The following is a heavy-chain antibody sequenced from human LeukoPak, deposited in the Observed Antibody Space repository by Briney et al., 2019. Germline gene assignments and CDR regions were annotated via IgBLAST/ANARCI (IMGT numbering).Heavy chain of an antibody. CDR1: GFTFSSYA. CDR3: AKGPSSISWFDY. Sequence: GGSLRLSCAASGFTFSSYAMHWVRQAPGKGLEWVAVISYDGSNKYYADSVKGRFTISRDSSKNTLYLQMNSLRAEDTAVYYCAKGPSSISWFDYWGQGTLVTVSS. CDR2: ISYDGSNK. D-gene: IGHD2-2*01. V-gene: IGHV3-30-3*01. J-gene: IGHJ5*01.